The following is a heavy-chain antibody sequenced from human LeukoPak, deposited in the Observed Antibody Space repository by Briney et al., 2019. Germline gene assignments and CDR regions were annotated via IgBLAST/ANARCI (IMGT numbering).Heavy chain of an antibody. CDR2: IFHTGIT. V-gene: IGHV4-59*01. CDR1: GASMTAAY. Sequence: SETLSLTCSVSGASMTAAYWAWIRQPPGKGLEYIGYIFHTGITKSSPSLTGRATLSLDTSKNQFSLRLTSVTAADTAVYYCARVASFGYDSSGLKRDYWGQGTLVTVSS. CDR3: ARVASFGYDSSGLKRDY. D-gene: IGHD3-22*01. J-gene: IGHJ4*02.